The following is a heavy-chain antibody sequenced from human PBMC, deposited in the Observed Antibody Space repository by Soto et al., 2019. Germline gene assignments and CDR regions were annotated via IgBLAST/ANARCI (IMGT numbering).Heavy chain of an antibody. V-gene: IGHV3-30-3*01. CDR3: AREGVNYHYSGMDV. J-gene: IGHJ6*02. CDR1: GFTFSTYT. Sequence: QVQLVESGGGVVQPGRSLRLSCAASGFTFSTYTMHWVRQAPGKGLEWVAVISSDGSNKYYADSVKGRFTISRDNSKNTLYLQMNSLRAKDTAVFYCAREGVNYHYSGMDVWGQGTTVTVSS. D-gene: IGHD3-16*01. CDR2: ISSDGSNK.